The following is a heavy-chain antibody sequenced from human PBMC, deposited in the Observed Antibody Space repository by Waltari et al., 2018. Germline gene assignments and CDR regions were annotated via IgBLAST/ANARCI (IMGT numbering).Heavy chain of an antibody. CDR1: GGSFSGYY. D-gene: IGHD3-10*01. Sequence: QVQLQQWGAGLLKPSETLSLTCAVYGGSFSGYYWSWIRQPPGKGMEWIGEINHSGSTNYNPSLKSRVTISVDTSKNQFSLKLSSVTAADTAVYYCAKLWFRDPGYYYYYMDVWGKGTTVTVSS. CDR2: INHSGST. J-gene: IGHJ6*03. V-gene: IGHV4-34*01. CDR3: AKLWFRDPGYYYYYMDV.